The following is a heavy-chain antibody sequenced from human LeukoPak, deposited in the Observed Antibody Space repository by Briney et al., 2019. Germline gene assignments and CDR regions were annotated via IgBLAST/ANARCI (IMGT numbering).Heavy chain of an antibody. CDR1: GYAFPTNG. CDR3: ARDLYSSSWYVVDY. CDR2: ISAYNGNT. Sequence: GGSVRVSCRASGYAFPTNGRSWWRQAPGQGLEWMGRISAYNGNTNYAQPLQGRVTMTPDTSRSTAYMELRILSSDDTVLYYCARDLYSSSWYVVDYWGQGTLVTVSS. D-gene: IGHD6-13*01. V-gene: IGHV1-18*01. J-gene: IGHJ4*02.